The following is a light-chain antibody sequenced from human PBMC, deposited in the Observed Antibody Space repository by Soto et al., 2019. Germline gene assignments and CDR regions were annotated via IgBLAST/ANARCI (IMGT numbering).Light chain of an antibody. V-gene: IGKV3-15*01. CDR2: GAS. Sequence: ELVMTQSPVTLSVSPGERATLSCRASQSVSSNLAWYQQKPGQAPRLLIYGASSRATGIPARFSGSGSGTEFTLTISSLQSEDFAVYYYQQYNNWPPRTFGQGTKVEMK. J-gene: IGKJ1*01. CDR3: QQYNNWPPRT. CDR1: QSVSSN.